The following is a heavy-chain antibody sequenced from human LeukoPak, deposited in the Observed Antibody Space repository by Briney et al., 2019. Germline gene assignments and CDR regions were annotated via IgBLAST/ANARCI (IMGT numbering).Heavy chain of an antibody. Sequence: KTSETLSLTCTVSGGSISSSSYYWGWIRQPPGKGLEWIGSIYYSGSTYYNPSLKSRVTISVDTSKNQFSLKLSSVTAADTAVYYCARGLVWGYGGNSRHYFDYWGQGTLVTVSS. CDR3: ARGLVWGYGGNSRHYFDY. CDR2: IYYSGST. D-gene: IGHD4-23*01. CDR1: GGSISSSSYY. V-gene: IGHV4-39*01. J-gene: IGHJ4*02.